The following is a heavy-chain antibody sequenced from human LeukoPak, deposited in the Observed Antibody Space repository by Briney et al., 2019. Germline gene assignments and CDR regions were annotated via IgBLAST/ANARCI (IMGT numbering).Heavy chain of an antibody. D-gene: IGHD3-10*01. CDR2: ISCDGGNK. CDR1: GFTFSSYG. J-gene: IGHJ5*02. V-gene: IGHV3-30*18. CDR3: AKGNSDYGSGSFLNWFDP. Sequence: GGSLRLSCAASGFTFSSYGMNWVRQAPGKGLEWVAVISCDGGNKYYADSVKGRFTITRDNSKNTLYLQMSSLRAEDTAVYNCAKGNSDYGSGSFLNWFDPWGQGALVTVSS.